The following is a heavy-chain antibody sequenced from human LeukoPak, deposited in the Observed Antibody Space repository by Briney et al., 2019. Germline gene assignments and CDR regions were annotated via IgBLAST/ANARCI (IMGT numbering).Heavy chain of an antibody. V-gene: IGHV3-23*01. J-gene: IGHJ5*02. CDR3: AKHGTMVRGVIAWFDP. Sequence: GGSLRLAWAASGFTFSSYSMSWVRQAPGKGLEWVSAISGSGGSTYYADSVEGWSTLSRDNSKNTLYQQMNRQRAEHTAVYYCAKHGTMVRGVIAWFDPWGQGTLVTVSS. D-gene: IGHD3-10*01. CDR1: GFTFSSYS. CDR2: ISGSGGST.